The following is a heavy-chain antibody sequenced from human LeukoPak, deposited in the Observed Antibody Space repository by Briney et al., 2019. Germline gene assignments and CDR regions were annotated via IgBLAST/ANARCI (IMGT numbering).Heavy chain of an antibody. CDR2: IYSGGST. CDR1: GFTVSSNY. J-gene: IGHJ4*02. Sequence: GGSLRPSCAASGFTVSSNYMSWVRQAPGRGLEWVSVIYSGGSTYYADSVKGRFTISRDNSKNTLYLQMNSLRAEDTAVYYCAREYPYGSGTYWGQGTLVTVSS. CDR3: AREYPYGSGTY. V-gene: IGHV3-53*01. D-gene: IGHD3-10*01.